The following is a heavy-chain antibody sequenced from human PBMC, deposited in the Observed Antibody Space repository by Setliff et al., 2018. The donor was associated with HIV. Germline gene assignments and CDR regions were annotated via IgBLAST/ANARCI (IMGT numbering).Heavy chain of an antibody. CDR3: AKVDNGHCLSNSCRDFYY. Sequence: LRLSCAASGITFSGYSMSWVRQAPGKGLEWVSAISPTGTGTYYADSVRGRFTISRDNSKNTLYLQMNSLRPEDTAVYYCAKVDNGHCLSNSCRDFYYWGQGTLVTVSS. D-gene: IGHD2-2*03. CDR1: GITFSGYS. CDR2: ISPTGTGT. J-gene: IGHJ4*02. V-gene: IGHV3-23*01.